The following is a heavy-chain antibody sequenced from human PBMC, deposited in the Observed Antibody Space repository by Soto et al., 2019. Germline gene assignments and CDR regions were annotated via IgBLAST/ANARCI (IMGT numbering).Heavy chain of an antibody. Sequence: QIQLVQSGSEVKTPGASVKVSCKVSGYTFTSYGISWVRQAPGQGLEWVGWISPYKGTMNYTESLQGRVTLTTDTSTSTAYMELKSLTSADTAVYFCARIRRRTDTPEARLDFWGQGSLVTVSS. CDR1: GYTFTSYG. J-gene: IGHJ4*02. D-gene: IGHD3-3*02. CDR2: ISPYKGTM. V-gene: IGHV1-18*01. CDR3: ARIRRRTDTPEARLDF.